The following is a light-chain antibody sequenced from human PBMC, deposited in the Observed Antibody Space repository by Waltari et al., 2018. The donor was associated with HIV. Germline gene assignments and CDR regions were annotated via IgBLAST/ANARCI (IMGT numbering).Light chain of an antibody. J-gene: IGKJ1*01. CDR2: KAS. V-gene: IGKV1-5*03. Sequence: DIQMTQAPATLSASVGDRVDITCRASQSISSWLACYQQKSGKDTKLLIYKASSLKRGVSSRCSGSGSGTEFTFTINSLQPDDFATYYCQQYNSYSWTFGQGTKVEIK. CDR1: QSISSW. CDR3: QQYNSYSWT.